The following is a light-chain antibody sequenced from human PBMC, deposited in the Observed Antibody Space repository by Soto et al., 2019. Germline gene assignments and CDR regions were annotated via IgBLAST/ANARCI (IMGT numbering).Light chain of an antibody. Sequence: EIVLTQSPGTLSLSPGERATLSFMSSQSLSNGQLAWYQQKVGRAPRLLIHDASSRATGIPDRFSGSGSGTDFTLTISSLEPEDFALYYCQQYGTSPRTFGQGTKV. CDR1: QSLSNGQ. CDR3: QQYGTSPRT. V-gene: IGKV3-20*01. CDR2: DAS. J-gene: IGKJ1*01.